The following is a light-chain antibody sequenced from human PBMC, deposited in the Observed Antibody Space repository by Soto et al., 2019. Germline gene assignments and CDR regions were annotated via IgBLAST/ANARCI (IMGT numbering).Light chain of an antibody. J-gene: IGKJ1*01. CDR1: QGISSY. Sequence: AIRMTQSPSSFSASTGAIVTITCRASQGISSYLAWYQQKPGKAPKLLIYAASTLQSGVPSRFSGSGSGTDFTLTISCLQSEDFATYYCQQYYSYPWTFGQGTKVEIK. CDR3: QQYYSYPWT. V-gene: IGKV1-8*01. CDR2: AAS.